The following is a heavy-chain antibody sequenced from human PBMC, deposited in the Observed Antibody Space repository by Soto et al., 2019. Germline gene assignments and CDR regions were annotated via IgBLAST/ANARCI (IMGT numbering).Heavy chain of an antibody. CDR3: ARDRYSMSWDKFDY. V-gene: IGHV3-11*06. Sequence: QVQLVESGGGLVKPGGSLRLSCAASGFTFSDYYMSWIRQAPGKGLEWVSYISSSSSYTNYADSVKGRFTISRDNAKNALYLQMNSVRAEVTAVYCCARDRYSMSWDKFDYWGQGTLVTVSS. CDR2: ISSSSSYT. CDR1: GFTFSDYY. D-gene: IGHD6-13*01. J-gene: IGHJ4*02.